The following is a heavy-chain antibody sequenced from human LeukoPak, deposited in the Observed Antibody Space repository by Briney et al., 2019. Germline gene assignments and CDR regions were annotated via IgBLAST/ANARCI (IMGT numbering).Heavy chain of an antibody. V-gene: IGHV4-59*01. D-gene: IGHD3-22*01. J-gene: IGHJ3*02. Sequence: SETLSLTCTVPGGSISSYYWSWIRQPPGKGLEWIGYIYYSGSTNYNPSLKSRITISVDTSKNQFSLKLSSVTAADTAVYYCARGQTDYYDSSGYSGGAFDIWGQGTMVTVSS. CDR3: ARGQTDYYDSSGYSGGAFDI. CDR1: GGSISSYY. CDR2: IYYSGST.